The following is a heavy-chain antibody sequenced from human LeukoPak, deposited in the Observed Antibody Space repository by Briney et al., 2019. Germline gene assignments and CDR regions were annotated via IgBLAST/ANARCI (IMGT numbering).Heavy chain of an antibody. CDR3: ARRPPAVAGLDY. CDR2: ISKDGSNK. J-gene: IGHJ4*02. D-gene: IGHD6-19*01. Sequence: GGSLRLSCAASGFTFRSYNMHGVRQAPGKGLEWVAVISKDGSNKYYAESVKGRFTISRDNSKNTVYVEMNSLRGEDTAVYYCARRPPAVAGLDYWGQGTLVTVSS. CDR1: GFTFRSYN. V-gene: IGHV3-30*03.